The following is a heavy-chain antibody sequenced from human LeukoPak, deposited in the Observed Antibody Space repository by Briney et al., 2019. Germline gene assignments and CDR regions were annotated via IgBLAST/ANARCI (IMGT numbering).Heavy chain of an antibody. V-gene: IGHV4-4*07. CDR1: GVSISSYY. Sequence: SETLSLTCTVSGVSISSYYWSWIRQPAGKGLEWIGRIYTSGSTNYNPSLKSRVTISLDKSKNQFSLNLSSVTAADTAVYYCARDRGGTTTMAIDYWGQGTLVTVSS. CDR2: IYTSGST. J-gene: IGHJ4*02. D-gene: IGHD1-26*01. CDR3: ARDRGGTTTMAIDY.